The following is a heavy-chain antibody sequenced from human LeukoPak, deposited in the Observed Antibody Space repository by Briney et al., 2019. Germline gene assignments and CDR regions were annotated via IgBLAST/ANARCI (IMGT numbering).Heavy chain of an antibody. D-gene: IGHD2-2*01. CDR1: GFTLTIYA. Sequence: GRCLRLSRAASGFTLTIYATRCGPQAPRKGQERVSAIRGSGGSTYYADSVKGRFTISRDNSKNTLYLQMNSLRAEDTAVYYCAKAAIVVVPAAPFDYWGQGTLVTVSS. V-gene: IGHV3-23*01. J-gene: IGHJ4*02. CDR2: IRGSGGST. CDR3: AKAAIVVVPAAPFDY.